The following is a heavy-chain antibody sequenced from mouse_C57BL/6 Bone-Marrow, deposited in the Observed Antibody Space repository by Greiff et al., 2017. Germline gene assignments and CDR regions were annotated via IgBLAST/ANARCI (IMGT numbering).Heavy chain of an antibody. V-gene: IGHV1-72*01. Sequence: QVQLQQPGAELVKPGASVKLSCKASGYTFTSYWMHWVKQRPGRGLEWIGRIDPNGGGTKYNQKFKSKATLTVDKPSSTAYMQLSSLTSEDSAVYYCARRGLDYFDVWGTGTTVTVSS. D-gene: IGHD2-4*01. CDR1: GYTFTSYW. CDR2: IDPNGGGT. J-gene: IGHJ1*03. CDR3: ARRGLDYFDV.